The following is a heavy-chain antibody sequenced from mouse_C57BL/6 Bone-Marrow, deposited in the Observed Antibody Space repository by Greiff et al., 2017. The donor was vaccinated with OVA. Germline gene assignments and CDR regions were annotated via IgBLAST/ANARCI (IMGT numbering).Heavy chain of an antibody. D-gene: IGHD2-2*01. J-gene: IGHJ4*01. CDR3: ARIYYGDDDYAMDY. CDR1: GYTFTDYN. Sequence: VQLQQSGPELVKPGASVKIPCKASGYTFTDYNMDWVKQSHGKSLEWIGDINPNNGGTIYNQKFKGKATLTVDKSSSTAYMELRSLTSEDTAVYYCARIYYGDDDYAMDYWGQGTSVTVSS. V-gene: IGHV1-18*01. CDR2: INPNNGGT.